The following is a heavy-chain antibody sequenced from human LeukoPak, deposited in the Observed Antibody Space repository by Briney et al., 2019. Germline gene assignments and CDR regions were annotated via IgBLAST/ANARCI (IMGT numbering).Heavy chain of an antibody. CDR3: ARDLASAAGTY. V-gene: IGHV3-30*01. Sequence: GRSLRLSCAASGFTFSSYAMHWVRQAPGKGLEWVAVISYDGSNKYYADSVKGRFTISRDNSKNTLYLQMNSLRAEDTAVYYCARDLASAAGTYWGQGTLVTVSS. CDR1: GFTFSSYA. D-gene: IGHD6-13*01. CDR2: ISYDGSNK. J-gene: IGHJ4*02.